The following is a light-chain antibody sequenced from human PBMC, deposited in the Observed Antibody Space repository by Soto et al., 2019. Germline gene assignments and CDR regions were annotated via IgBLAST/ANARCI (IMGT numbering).Light chain of an antibody. CDR3: QQYSNWSPLT. J-gene: IGKJ4*01. Sequence: EIVMTQSPATLSVSPGERATLSCRASQSVNSNLAWYQQKPGQSPRLLIYDAFTRATGVPARFSGSASGTEFTLTISSLQCEDFAVYYCQQYSNWSPLTFGGGTKVEI. CDR1: QSVNSN. CDR2: DAF. V-gene: IGKV3-15*01.